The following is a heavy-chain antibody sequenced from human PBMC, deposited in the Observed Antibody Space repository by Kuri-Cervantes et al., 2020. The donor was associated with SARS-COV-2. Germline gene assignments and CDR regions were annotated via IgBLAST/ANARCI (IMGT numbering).Heavy chain of an antibody. CDR2: IYTSGST. J-gene: IGHJ3*02. V-gene: IGHV4-4*07. CDR1: GGSISSYY. CDR3: ARRIMITFGGVIVQKRGAFDI. D-gene: IGHD3-16*02. Sequence: SETLSLTCTVSGGSISSYYWSWIRQPAGMGLEWIGRIYTSGSTNYNPSLKSRVTISVDTSKNQFSLKLSSVTAADTAVYYCARRIMITFGGVIVQKRGAFDIWGQGTMVTVSS.